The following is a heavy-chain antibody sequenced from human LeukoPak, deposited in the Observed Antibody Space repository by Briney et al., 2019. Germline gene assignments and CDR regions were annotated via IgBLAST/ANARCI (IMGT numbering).Heavy chain of an antibody. CDR1: GGTFSSYT. V-gene: IGHV1-69*04. J-gene: IGHJ4*02. CDR2: IIPILGIA. D-gene: IGHD5-18*01. Sequence: EASVKVSCKASGGTFSSYTISWVRQAPGQGLEWMERIIPILGIANYAQKFQGRVTITADKSTSTAYMELSSLRSEDTAVYYCAREAGSYGLYYFDYWGQGTLVTVSS. CDR3: AREAGSYGLYYFDY.